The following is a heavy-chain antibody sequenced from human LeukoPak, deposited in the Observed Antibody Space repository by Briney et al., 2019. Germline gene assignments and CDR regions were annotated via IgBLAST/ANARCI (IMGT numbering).Heavy chain of an antibody. V-gene: IGHV1-2*02. D-gene: IGHD4-23*01. Sequence: ASVKVSCKASGYPFADSYMHWMRQAPGQGLEWMGWINPNSDTNYAQKFQGRVTMTRHTSISKADIELNSLTSDGTGVYCWARDRGGNSFDFWGQGTLVTVSS. CDR3: ARDRGGNSFDF. J-gene: IGHJ4*02. CDR1: GYPFADSY. CDR2: INPNSDT.